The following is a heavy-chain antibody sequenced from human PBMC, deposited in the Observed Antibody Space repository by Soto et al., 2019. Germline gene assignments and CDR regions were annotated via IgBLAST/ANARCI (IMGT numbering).Heavy chain of an antibody. CDR2: IYWDEDK. J-gene: IGHJ4*02. D-gene: IGHD3-22*01. V-gene: IGHV2-5*02. Sequence: QITLKESGPTLVKPTQNLTLTCTLSGFSLITNGVGVGWIRQPPGKALEWLALIYWDEDKRYSTSLKRRLTITRDTSQNQVVLTMTNMDPVDTATYYCAHKPKDYDSSGFGYWGQGTLVTVSS. CDR3: AHKPKDYDSSGFGY. CDR1: GFSLITNGVG.